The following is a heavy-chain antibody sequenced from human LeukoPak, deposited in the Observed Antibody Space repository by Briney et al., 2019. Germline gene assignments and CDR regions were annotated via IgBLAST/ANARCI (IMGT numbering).Heavy chain of an antibody. V-gene: IGHV3-30-3*01. CDR3: ASSDSSGFHDAFDI. D-gene: IGHD3-22*01. CDR1: GFTFSSYA. J-gene: IGHJ3*02. Sequence: GGSLRLSCAASGFTFSSYAMHWVRQAPGKGLEWVAVISYDGSNKYYADSVKGRFTISRDNSKNTLYLQMNSLRAEDTAVYYCASSDSSGFHDAFDIWGQGTMVTVSS. CDR2: ISYDGSNK.